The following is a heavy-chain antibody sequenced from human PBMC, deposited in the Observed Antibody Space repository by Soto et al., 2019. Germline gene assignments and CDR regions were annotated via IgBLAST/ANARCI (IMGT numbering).Heavy chain of an antibody. CDR1: GFTFSYYW. CDR3: ARGDRGAFDL. Sequence: EVQLVESGGGLVQPGASLRLSCAASGFTFSYYWMHWVHQAPGKGLVWVSRIHSDGSSTTYAASVKGRFSISRDNARNTVYLQMNSLRAEDTAVYYCARGDRGAFDLWGQGTVLTFSS. CDR2: IHSDGSST. D-gene: IGHD1-26*01. V-gene: IGHV3-74*01. J-gene: IGHJ3*01.